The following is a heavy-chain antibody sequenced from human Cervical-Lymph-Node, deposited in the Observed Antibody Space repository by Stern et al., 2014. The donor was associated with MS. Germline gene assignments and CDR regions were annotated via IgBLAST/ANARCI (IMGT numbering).Heavy chain of an antibody. J-gene: IGHJ3*02. V-gene: IGHV4-4*02. CDR3: AREGYSSSYDAFDI. D-gene: IGHD6-6*01. CDR2: IDHSGST. Sequence: QLQLQESGPGLVKPSGTLSLTCAVSGGSISSSNWWSWARQPPGKGLEWLGEIDHSGSTNYNPSLKSRVTISVDKSKNQFSLKLSSVTAADTAVYYCAREGYSSSYDAFDIWGQGTMVTVSS. CDR1: GGSISSSNW.